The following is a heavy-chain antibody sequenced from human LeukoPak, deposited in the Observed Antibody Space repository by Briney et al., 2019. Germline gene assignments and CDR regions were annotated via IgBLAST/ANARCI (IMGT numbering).Heavy chain of an antibody. D-gene: IGHD5-24*01. CDR3: ASRFPHRDGYNRDY. CDR1: GGSISSGGYS. J-gene: IGHJ4*02. CDR2: INHSGST. Sequence: SETLSLTCAVSGGSISSGGYSWSWIRQPPGKGLEWIGEINHSGSTNYNPSLKSRVAISVDTSKNQFSLKLSSVTAADTAVYYCASRFPHRDGYNRDYWGQGTLVTVSS. V-gene: IGHV4-30-2*01.